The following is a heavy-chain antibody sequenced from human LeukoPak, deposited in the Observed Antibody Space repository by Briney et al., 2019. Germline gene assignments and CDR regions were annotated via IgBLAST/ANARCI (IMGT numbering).Heavy chain of an antibody. Sequence: LGESLKISCKGSGYRFTSYWIGWVRQMPGKGLEWMGIIYPGDSDTRYSPSFQGQVTISADKSISTAYLQWSSLKASDTAMYYCARQRGYGGNSGGYNYWGQGTLVTVSS. J-gene: IGHJ4*02. CDR2: IYPGDSDT. D-gene: IGHD4-23*01. CDR3: ARQRGYGGNSGGYNY. CDR1: GYRFTSYW. V-gene: IGHV5-51*01.